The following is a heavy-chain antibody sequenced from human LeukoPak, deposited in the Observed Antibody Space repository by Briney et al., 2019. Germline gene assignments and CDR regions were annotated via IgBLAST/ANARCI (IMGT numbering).Heavy chain of an antibody. CDR2: INPNSGGT. D-gene: IGHD1-26*01. J-gene: IGHJ6*04. CDR1: GYAFTGYY. Sequence: ASVKVSCKASGYAFTGYYMHWVRQAPGQGLEWMGWINPNSGGTNYAQKFQGRVTMTRDTSISTAYMELSRLRSDDTAVYYCARSLGVGAHRNFDYWGKGTTVTVSS. CDR3: ARSLGVGAHRNFDY. V-gene: IGHV1-2*02.